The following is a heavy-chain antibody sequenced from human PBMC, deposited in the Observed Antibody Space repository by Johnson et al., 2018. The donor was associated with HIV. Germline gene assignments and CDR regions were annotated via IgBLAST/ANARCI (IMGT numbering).Heavy chain of an antibody. V-gene: IGHV3-15*01. D-gene: IGHD5-24*01. CDR2: IKSKTDGGTT. CDR1: GFTFSNAW. CDR3: MTMATTHEGYAFDI. J-gene: IGHJ3*02. Sequence: VQLVESGGGVVQPGRSLRLSCAASGFTFSNAWMSWVRQAPGKGLEWVGRIKSKTDGGTTDYAAPVQRRFTISRDDSKNTLYLQMNSLKTEDTAVYYCMTMATTHEGYAFDIWGQGTMVTVSS.